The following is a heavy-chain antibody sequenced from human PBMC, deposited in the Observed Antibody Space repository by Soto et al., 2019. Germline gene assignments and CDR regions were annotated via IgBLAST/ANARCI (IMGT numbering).Heavy chain of an antibody. CDR2: VYYSVTT. D-gene: IGHD4-17*01. V-gene: IGHV4-61*01. Sequence: SDTLCLTCSGSVFAVINSTYDLRFIRQPPGKGLELIVYVYYSVTTNYNPSLKSRVTISVDLSKNQFSLRLSSVTTADTALYYCARTTALPNYIRSRYSFDYWGQG. J-gene: IGHJ4*02. CDR3: ARTTALPNYIRSRYSFDY. CDR1: VFAVINSTYD.